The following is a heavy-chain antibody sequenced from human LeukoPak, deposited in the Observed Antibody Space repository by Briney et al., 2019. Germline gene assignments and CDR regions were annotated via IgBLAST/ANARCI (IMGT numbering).Heavy chain of an antibody. V-gene: IGHV4-59*08. D-gene: IGHD6-13*01. J-gene: IGHJ4*02. CDR3: ARHAEYSTPFDY. Sequence: SETLSLTCTVSGGSISSYYWSWIRQPPGKGLEWIGYIYYSGSTNYNPSLKSRVTISVDTSKNQFSLKLSSATAADTAVYYCARHAEYSTPFDYWGQGTLVTVSS. CDR1: GGSISSYY. CDR2: IYYSGST.